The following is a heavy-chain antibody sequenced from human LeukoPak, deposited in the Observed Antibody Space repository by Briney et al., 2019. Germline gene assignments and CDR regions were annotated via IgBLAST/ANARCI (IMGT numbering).Heavy chain of an antibody. Sequence: GGSLRLSCAASGFTYSSYSMNWVRQAPGKGLEWVSSISSSSSYIYYADSVKGRFTNSRDNAKNSLYLQMNSLRAEDTAVYYCARVDYDFWSGYSEIYYMDVWGKGTTVTVSS. V-gene: IGHV3-21*01. J-gene: IGHJ6*03. CDR3: ARVDYDFWSGYSEIYYMDV. CDR1: GFTYSSYS. CDR2: ISSSSSYI. D-gene: IGHD3-3*01.